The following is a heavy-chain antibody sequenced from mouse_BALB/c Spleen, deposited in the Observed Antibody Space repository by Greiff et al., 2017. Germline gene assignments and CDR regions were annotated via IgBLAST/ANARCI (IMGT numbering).Heavy chain of an antibody. CDR2: ISTYYGDA. CDR3: ARQVGQGAMDY. J-gene: IGHJ4*01. V-gene: IGHV1S137*01. D-gene: IGHD3-3*01. Sequence: QVQLKQSGAELVRPGVSVKISCKGSGYTFTDYAMHWVKQSHAKSLEWIGVISTYYGDASYNQKFKGKATMTVDKSSSTAYMELARLTSEDSAIYYCARQVGQGAMDYWGQGTSVTVSS. CDR1: GYTFTDYA.